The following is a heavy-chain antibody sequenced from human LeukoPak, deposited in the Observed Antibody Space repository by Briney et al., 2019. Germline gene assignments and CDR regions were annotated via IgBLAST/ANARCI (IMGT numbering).Heavy chain of an antibody. CDR3: AKGGDVDTAIEQ. CDR1: GFTFSSYG. D-gene: IGHD5-18*01. CDR2: IRYDGSNK. J-gene: IGHJ4*02. V-gene: IGHV3-30*02. Sequence: PGGSLRLSCAASGFTFSSYGMHWVRQAPGKGLEWVAFIRYDGSNKYYADKGRFTISRDNSKNHLYLQMNSRRAEDKAVYYCAKGGDVDTAIEQWGQGTRVTVS.